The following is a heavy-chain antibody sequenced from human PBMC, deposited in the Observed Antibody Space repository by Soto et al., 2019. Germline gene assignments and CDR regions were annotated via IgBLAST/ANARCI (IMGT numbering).Heavy chain of an antibody. Sequence: TSETLSLTCSVSGDSINSDKYYWGWIRQPPGKGLEWIGNIYYSENTYYNPSLKSRVTISVDTSKNQFSLRLTSVTAADTAVYYCATHPPYGPLDHWGQGTLVTVSS. CDR1: GDSINSDKYY. D-gene: IGHD4-17*01. J-gene: IGHJ4*02. V-gene: IGHV4-39*01. CDR2: IYYSENT. CDR3: ATHPPYGPLDH.